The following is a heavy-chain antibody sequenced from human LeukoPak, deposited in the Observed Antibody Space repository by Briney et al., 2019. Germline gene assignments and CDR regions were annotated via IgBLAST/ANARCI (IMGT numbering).Heavy chain of an antibody. J-gene: IGHJ3*02. CDR1: GFSFSNFG. V-gene: IGHV3-23*01. Sequence: PGGSLRLSCAASGFSFSNFGMSWVRRAPGKGPEWVSFISGNGGRTDYAESVKGRFTISRDNFKNTLYLQMNSLRDEDTAAYYCAKDPNGDYVGTFDMWGRGTMVTVSS. CDR3: AKDPNGDYVGTFDM. D-gene: IGHD4-17*01. CDR2: ISGNGGRT.